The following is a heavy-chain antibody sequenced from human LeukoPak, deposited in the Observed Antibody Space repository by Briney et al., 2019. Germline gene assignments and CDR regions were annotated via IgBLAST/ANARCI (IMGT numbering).Heavy chain of an antibody. J-gene: IGHJ4*02. V-gene: IGHV3-74*01. CDR1: GFTFSSYW. CDR3: VRVRWYGSSQVFDY. CDR2: INSDGSST. D-gene: IGHD6-13*01. Sequence: PGGSLRLSCAASGFTFSSYWMHWVRQAPGKGLVWVSRINSDGSSTTYADSVKGRFTISRDNAKNTLYLRMNSLRGEDTAVYYCVRVRWYGSSQVFDYWGQGTLVTVSS.